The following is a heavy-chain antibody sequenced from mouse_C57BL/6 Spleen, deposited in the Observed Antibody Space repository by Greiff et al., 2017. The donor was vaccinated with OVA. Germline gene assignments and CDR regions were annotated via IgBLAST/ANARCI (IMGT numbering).Heavy chain of an antibody. Sequence: EVQVVESGGGLVQPGGSLSLSCAASGFTFTDYYMSWVRQPPGKALEWLGFIRNKANGYTTEYSASVKGRFTISRDNSQSILYLQMNALRAEDSATYYCARSLYDGFDYWGQGTTLTVSS. CDR1: GFTFTDYY. J-gene: IGHJ2*01. CDR3: ARSLYDGFDY. D-gene: IGHD2-3*01. V-gene: IGHV7-3*01. CDR2: IRNKANGYTT.